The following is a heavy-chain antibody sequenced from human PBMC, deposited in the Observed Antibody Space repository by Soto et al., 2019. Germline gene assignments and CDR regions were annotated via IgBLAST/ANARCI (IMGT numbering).Heavy chain of an antibody. Sequence: QVQLVESGGGLAKPGGSLRLSCAASGFNFSDYYMSWIRQAPGKGMEWVSYIGRVGNYVFYGDSVKGRFTISRDNANDSLLLQVDSLTTEDRAVYFCARVSVGVAAETLWFGGVDVWGQGISVTVSS. J-gene: IGHJ6*02. D-gene: IGHD6-13*01. CDR3: ARVSVGVAAETLWFGGVDV. CDR2: IGRVGNYV. CDR1: GFNFSDYY. V-gene: IGHV3-11*01.